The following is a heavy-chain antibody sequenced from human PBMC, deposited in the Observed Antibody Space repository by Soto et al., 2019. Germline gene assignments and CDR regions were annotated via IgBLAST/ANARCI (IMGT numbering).Heavy chain of an antibody. CDR2: IYYSGST. CDR3: ARVVRGVIMYYFDY. V-gene: IGHV4-59*01. D-gene: IGHD3-10*01. CDR1: GGSISSYY. Sequence: PSETLSLTCTVSGGSISSYYWSWIRQPPGKGLEWIGYIYYSGSTNYNPSLKSRVTISVDTSKNQFSLKLSSVTAADTAVYYCARVVRGVIMYYFDYWGQGTLVTVSS. J-gene: IGHJ4*02.